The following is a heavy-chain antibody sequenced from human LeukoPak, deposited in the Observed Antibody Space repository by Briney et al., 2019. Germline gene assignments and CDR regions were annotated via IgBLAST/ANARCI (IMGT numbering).Heavy chain of an antibody. D-gene: IGHD2-8*01. CDR1: GFTFSTYA. Sequence: PGGSLRLSCTGSGFTFSTYAMSWVGHAPGKGLDWVSGLSNTGDSPYYEDCVKGRFTISRDNSKNTLYLQMNSLRAEDTAIYYCAKIAVSWVSCTIDYWGQGTLVTVSS. CDR3: AKIAVSWVSCTIDY. CDR2: LSNTGDSP. V-gene: IGHV3-23*01. J-gene: IGHJ4*02.